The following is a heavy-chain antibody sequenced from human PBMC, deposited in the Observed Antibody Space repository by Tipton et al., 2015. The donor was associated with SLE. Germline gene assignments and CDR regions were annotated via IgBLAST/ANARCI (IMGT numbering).Heavy chain of an antibody. Sequence: TLSLTCTVSGGSISSSRYYWGWIRQPPGKGLEWIGSIYHSGTAYYNPSLKSRVTISVDTSKNQFSLKLSSVTAADTAVYYCANTDFRFDYWGQGTLVTVSS. V-gene: IGHV4-39*07. CDR1: GGSISSSRYY. CDR2: IYHSGTA. D-gene: IGHD3-3*01. J-gene: IGHJ4*02. CDR3: ANTDFRFDY.